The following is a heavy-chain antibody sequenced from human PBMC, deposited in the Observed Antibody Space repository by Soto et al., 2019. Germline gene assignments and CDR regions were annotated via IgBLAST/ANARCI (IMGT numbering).Heavy chain of an antibody. CDR1: GYSFTSYW. Sequence: PGGSLKISCNGSGYSFTSYWIGWVRQMPGKGLEWMGIIYPGDSDTRYSPSFQGQVTISADKSISTAYLQWSSLKASDTAMYYCARYCTNGVCYPYGMDVWGQGTTVTVSS. J-gene: IGHJ6*02. CDR2: IYPGDSDT. V-gene: IGHV5-51*01. D-gene: IGHD2-8*01. CDR3: ARYCTNGVCYPYGMDV.